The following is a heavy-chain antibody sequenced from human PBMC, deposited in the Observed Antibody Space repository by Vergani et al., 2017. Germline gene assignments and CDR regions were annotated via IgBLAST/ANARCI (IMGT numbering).Heavy chain of an antibody. Sequence: EVQLVESGGGSVQSGGSLRLSCVASGFSFTTYWMHWVRQVPGKGLEWVSGINNNGGSTYYADSVKGRFTISRDNSKNTLYLQMTDLRAEDTATYYCAKVCGSTSCPYGGGAFDVWGHGTMVTVSS. CDR2: INNNGGST. V-gene: IGHV3-23*04. D-gene: IGHD2-2*01. J-gene: IGHJ3*01. CDR1: GFSFTTYW. CDR3: AKVCGSTSCPYGGGAFDV.